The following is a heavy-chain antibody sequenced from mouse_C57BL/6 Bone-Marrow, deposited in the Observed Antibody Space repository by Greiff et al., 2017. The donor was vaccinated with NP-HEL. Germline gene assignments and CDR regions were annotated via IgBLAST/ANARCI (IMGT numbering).Heavy chain of an antibody. V-gene: IGHV1-76*01. CDR2: IYPGSGNT. CDR3: ARSWTVVFDY. J-gene: IGHJ2*01. Sequence: FQLQQSGAELVRPGASVKLFCKASGYTFTDYYINWVKQRPGQGLEWIARIYPGSGNTYYNEKFKGKATLTAEKSSSTAYMQLSSLTSEDSAVYFCARSWTVVFDYWGQGTTLTVSS. D-gene: IGHD1-1*01. CDR1: GYTFTDYY.